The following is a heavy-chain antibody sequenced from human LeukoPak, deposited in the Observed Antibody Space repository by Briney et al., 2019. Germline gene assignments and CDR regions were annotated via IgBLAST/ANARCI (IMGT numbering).Heavy chain of an antibody. Sequence: PGGSLRLSCAASGFTFSNAWMSWVRQAPGKGLEWVGRIKSKADGGTTDYAAPVKGRFTISRDDSKNTLYLQMNSLKTEDTAVYHCARLDFWNGPIDYWGQGTLVTVSS. J-gene: IGHJ4*02. V-gene: IGHV3-15*01. CDR1: GFTFSNAW. CDR3: ARLDFWNGPIDY. D-gene: IGHD3-3*01. CDR2: IKSKADGGTT.